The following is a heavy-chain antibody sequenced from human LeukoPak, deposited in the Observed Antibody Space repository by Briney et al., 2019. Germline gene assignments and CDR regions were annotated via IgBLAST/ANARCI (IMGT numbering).Heavy chain of an antibody. CDR3: ARDPHPHQYIEMSRHYYYYYYMDV. Sequence: SETLSLTCTVSGGSISSSSYYWGWIRQPPGKGLEWIGSIYYSGSTYYNPSLKSRVTISVDTSKNQFSLKLSSVTAADTAVYYCARDPHPHQYIEMSRHYYYYYYMDVWGKGTTVTVSS. D-gene: IGHD5-18*01. CDR1: GGSISSSSYY. J-gene: IGHJ6*03. CDR2: IYYSGST. V-gene: IGHV4-39*07.